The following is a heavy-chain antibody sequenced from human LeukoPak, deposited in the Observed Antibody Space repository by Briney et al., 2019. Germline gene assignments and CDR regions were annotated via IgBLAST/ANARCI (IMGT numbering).Heavy chain of an antibody. CDR2: IWYDGGNK. CDR1: GFTFSTYG. J-gene: IGHJ4*02. CDR3: AKAAFGI. Sequence: GGSLRLSCAASGFTFSTYGMHWVRQSPGKGLEWVAVIWYDGGNKYSADSVKGRFTISRDNSKNTLYLQMNSLRAEDTAVYYCAKAAFGIWGQRTLVTVSS. V-gene: IGHV3-30*02. D-gene: IGHD1-14*01.